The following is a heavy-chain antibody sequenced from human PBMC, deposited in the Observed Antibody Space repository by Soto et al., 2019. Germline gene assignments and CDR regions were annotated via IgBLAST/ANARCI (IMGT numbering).Heavy chain of an antibody. D-gene: IGHD6-19*01. CDR2: ITGSSGST. J-gene: IGHJ4*02. Sequence: PVGSLRLSCVSSVFIFSSHAMSCVRHSPRKGLEWVSTITGSSGSTYYADSVKGRFTISRDNSKTSLFVQMNSLRDEDTAVYYCAKGDIAEDGILGYWGRGTLVIVSS. CDR1: VFIFSSHA. V-gene: IGHV3-23*01. CDR3: AKGDIAEDGILGY.